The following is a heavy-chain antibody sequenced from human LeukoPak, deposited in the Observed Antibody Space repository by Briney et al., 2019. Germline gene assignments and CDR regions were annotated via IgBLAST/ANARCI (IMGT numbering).Heavy chain of an antibody. CDR1: GGSISSSSYY. D-gene: IGHD3-22*01. V-gene: IGHV4-39*07. CDR2: IYYSGST. J-gene: IGHJ3*02. Sequence: PSETLSLTCTVSGGSISSSSYYWGWIRQPPGKGLEWIGSIYYSGSTYYNPSLKSRVTISVDTSKNQFSLKLSSVTAADTAVYYCASLDYYDSSGYYFLGLANAFDIWGQGTMVTVSS. CDR3: ASLDYYDSSGYYFLGLANAFDI.